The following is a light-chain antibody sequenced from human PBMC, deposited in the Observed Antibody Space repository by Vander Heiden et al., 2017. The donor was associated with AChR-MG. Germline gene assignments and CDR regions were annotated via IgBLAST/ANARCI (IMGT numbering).Light chain of an antibody. J-gene: IGLJ2*01. CDR3: AAWDDSLNGVV. V-gene: IGLV1-44*01. CDR2: SNY. CDR1: SSNIGSNT. Sequence: QSVLTQPPSASGTPGQRVTISCPGSSSNIGSNTVNWYQQLPGTAPKLLIYSNYQRPSGVPDRFSGSKSGTSASLAISGLQSEDEADYYWAAWDDSLNGVVFGGGTKLTVL.